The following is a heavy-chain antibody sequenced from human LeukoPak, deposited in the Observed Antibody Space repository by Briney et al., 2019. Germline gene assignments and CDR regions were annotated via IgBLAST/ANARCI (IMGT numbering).Heavy chain of an antibody. J-gene: IGHJ5*02. CDR2: MKLDGREE. CDR3: ARWARYCSSGSCYSSFDT. CDR1: GFTFRRYW. D-gene: IGHD2-15*01. V-gene: IGHV3-7*01. Sequence: TGGSLRLSCAASGFTFRRYWMSWVRQAPGKGLEWLANMKLDGREEYYVDSVKGRFTIPSDNAKNSLYLQMSSLRVDDTAVYYCARWARYCSSGSCYSSFDTWGQGTLVTVSS.